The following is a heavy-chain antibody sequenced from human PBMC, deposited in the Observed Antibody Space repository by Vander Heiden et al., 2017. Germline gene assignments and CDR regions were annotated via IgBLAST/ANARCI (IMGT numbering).Heavy chain of an antibody. CDR1: GFTFGYYA. J-gene: IGHJ5*01. CDR3: TVMITGGGVIVTAS. Sequence: EVQLLESVGGLVKPGRSLRLSCTASGFTFGYYAMSWFRQAPGKGLEGVGVIRSKAYGGKTEYAAAVKGRFTISRDDSKSKAYRQMNRVKTEATDVYYFTVMITGGGVIVTASWCHGTLVTVFS. D-gene: IGHD3-16*02. V-gene: IGHV3-49*05. CDR2: IRSKAYGGKT.